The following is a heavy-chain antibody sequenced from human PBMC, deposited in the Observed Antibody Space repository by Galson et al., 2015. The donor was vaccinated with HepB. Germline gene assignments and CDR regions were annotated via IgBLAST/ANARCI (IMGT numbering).Heavy chain of an antibody. J-gene: IGHJ3*02. D-gene: IGHD6-13*01. CDR1: GDSVSSHSAA. V-gene: IGHV6-1*01. CDR2: TYYRSKWYN. Sequence: CAISGDSVSSHSAAWNWIRQSPSRGLEWLGRTYYRSKWYNDYAVSVKSRITINPDTSKNQFSLQLNSVTPEDTAVYYCARVPGIAAVQDAFDIWGQGTMVTVSS. CDR3: ARVPGIAAVQDAFDI.